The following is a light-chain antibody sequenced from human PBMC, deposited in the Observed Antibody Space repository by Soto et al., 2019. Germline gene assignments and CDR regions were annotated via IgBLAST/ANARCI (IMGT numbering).Light chain of an antibody. V-gene: IGKV3-15*01. J-gene: IGKJ1*01. CDR1: HSVNSN. Sequence: EIVMTQSPATLSVSPGERATLSCRASHSVNSNLAWYQQRPGQAPRLLISGASTRATGVPARFSGSGSETEFTLTISSLQSEDFAVYYCQQYNNWWTFGQGTKEEIK. CDR3: QQYNNWWT. CDR2: GAS.